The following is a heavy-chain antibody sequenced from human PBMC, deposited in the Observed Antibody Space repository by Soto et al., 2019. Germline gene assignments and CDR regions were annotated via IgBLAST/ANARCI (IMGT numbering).Heavy chain of an antibody. CDR2: IHYSGST. V-gene: IGHV4-39*01. CDR3: AAHDSGGYYAEY. J-gene: IGHJ4*02. CDR1: GDSVTISDYY. D-gene: IGHD3-22*01. Sequence: QLQLQESGPGLVKPSETLSLTCTVSGDSVTISDYYWGWIRQPPGKGLEWIGSIHYSGSTYYNPSIKIRVSISGDTAKKQFSLKLTSVTAADAAVYYCAAHDSGGYYAEYWGQGTLVTVSA.